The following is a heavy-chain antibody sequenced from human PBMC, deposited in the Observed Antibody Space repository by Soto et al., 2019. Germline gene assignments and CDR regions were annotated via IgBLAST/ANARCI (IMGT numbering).Heavy chain of an antibody. CDR2: ISAYNGNT. V-gene: IGHV1-18*01. J-gene: IGHJ5*02. Sequence: XSVKGSCRASGYTFTSYGISWVRQAPGQGLEWMGWISAYNGNTNYAQKLQGRVTMTTDTSTSTAYMELRSLRSDDTAVYYCARGSIIEVPAAPLSWFDPWGQGTLVTVSS. D-gene: IGHD2-2*01. CDR1: GYTFTSYG. CDR3: ARGSIIEVPAAPLSWFDP.